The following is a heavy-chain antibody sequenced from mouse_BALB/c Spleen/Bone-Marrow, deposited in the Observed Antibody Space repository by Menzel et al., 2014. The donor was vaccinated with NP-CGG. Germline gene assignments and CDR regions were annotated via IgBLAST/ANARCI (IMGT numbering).Heavy chain of an antibody. CDR3: ARGGYDDAMDY. CDR2: ISYSGNT. D-gene: IGHD2-2*01. V-gene: IGHV3-2*02. J-gene: IGHJ4*01. CDR1: GYSITSDYA. Sequence: VQLKESGPGLVKPSQSLSLTCTVTGYSITSDYAWNWIRQFPGNKLEWMGYISYSGNTNYNPSPKSRISITRDTSKNQFFLQLSSVTTEDTATYYCARGGYDDAMDYWGQGTSVTVSS.